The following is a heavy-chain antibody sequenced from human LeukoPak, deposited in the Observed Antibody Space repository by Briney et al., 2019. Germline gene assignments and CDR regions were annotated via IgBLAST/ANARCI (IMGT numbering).Heavy chain of an antibody. CDR1: GFTFSSYA. D-gene: IGHD5-12*01. CDR3: AKNGGASGYDLAAFDI. V-gene: IGHV3-23*01. J-gene: IGHJ3*02. Sequence: GGSLRLSCAASGFTFSSYAVSWVRQAPGKGLEWVSAISGSGGSTYYADSVKGRFTISRDNSKNTLYLQMNSLRAEDTAVYYCAKNGGASGYDLAAFDIWGQGTMVTVSS. CDR2: ISGSGGST.